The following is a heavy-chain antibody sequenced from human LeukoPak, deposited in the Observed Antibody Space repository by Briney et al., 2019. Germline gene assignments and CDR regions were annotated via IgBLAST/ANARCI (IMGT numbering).Heavy chain of an antibody. J-gene: IGHJ4*02. CDR1: GFTFSSYA. V-gene: IGHV3-23*01. D-gene: IGHD3-3*01. Sequence: PGGSLRLSCAASGFTFSSYAMSWVRQAPGKGLEWVSTISGIDGSTSYADSVKGRFTISRDNSDNTLHLQMNSLRAEDTAVYYCAKSGGDFWSGYYVYWGQGTLVTVSS. CDR3: AKSGGDFWSGYYVY. CDR2: ISGIDGST.